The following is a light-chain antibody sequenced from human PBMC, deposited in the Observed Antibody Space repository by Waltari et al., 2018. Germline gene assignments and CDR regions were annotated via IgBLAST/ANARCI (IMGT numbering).Light chain of an antibody. J-gene: IGKJ2*01. CDR3: QQYYTTPYT. CDR2: WAS. Sequence: DXXMTQSPDSXAVSLGERATINCKSSQSVLYNSNNRNSLAWYQQKPGQPPNPLIYWASTRESGVPDRFSGXGSGTDFTLTISSLQADDVAVYYCQQYYTTPYTXXQGTKLEI. CDR1: QSVLYNSNNRNS. V-gene: IGKV4-1*01.